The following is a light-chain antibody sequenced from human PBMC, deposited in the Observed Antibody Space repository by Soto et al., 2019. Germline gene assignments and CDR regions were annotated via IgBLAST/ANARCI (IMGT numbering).Light chain of an antibody. CDR1: QTVIVSY. V-gene: IGKV3-20*01. J-gene: IGKJ4*01. CDR3: QQYGISPLALT. CDR2: GTS. Sequence: EIVLTQSPGTLSLSPGERATLSCRASQTVIVSYLAWYQQKPGQAPRLLIYGTSSRATDIPDRFSGSGSGTDFTLTISRLEPEDFAVYYCQQYGISPLALTFGGGIKVEV.